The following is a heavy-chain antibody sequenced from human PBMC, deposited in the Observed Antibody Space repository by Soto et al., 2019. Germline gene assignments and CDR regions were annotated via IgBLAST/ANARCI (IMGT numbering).Heavy chain of an antibody. CDR1: GLTFSSYA. CDR3: AKRFRGVLLNPEVD. V-gene: IGHV3-23*01. CDR2: ISGSGGYT. J-gene: IGHJ4*02. Sequence: EVQLLESGGDLVQPGGSLGLSCAASGLTFSSYAMSWVRQAPGKGLEWVAVISGSGGYTDYAGSVKGRFTISRDNSKNTLYLQMNSLRAEDTALYYCAKRFRGVLLNPEVDWGQGTLVTVSS. D-gene: IGHD3-10*01.